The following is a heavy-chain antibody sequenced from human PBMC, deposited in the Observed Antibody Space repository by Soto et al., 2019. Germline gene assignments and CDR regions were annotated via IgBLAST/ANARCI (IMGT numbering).Heavy chain of an antibody. J-gene: IGHJ6*02. D-gene: IGHD2-21*02. V-gene: IGHV2-5*02. CDR2: IYWDGDK. CDR3: AHSRCGGDSLRSYTSPYYYGMDV. Sequence: QITLKESGPTLVKPTQTLTLTCTFSGFSLNTGGLGVGWIRQPPGKALEWLALIYWDGDKRYSPSLKSRLSITKDTSNNQVVHTMTNMDPVETATYYCAHSRCGGDSLRSYTSPYYYGMDVWGQGTTVTVSS. CDR1: GFSLNTGGLG.